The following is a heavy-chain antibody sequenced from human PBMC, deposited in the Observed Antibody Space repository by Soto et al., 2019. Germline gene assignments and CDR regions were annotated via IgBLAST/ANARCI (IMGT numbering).Heavy chain of an antibody. D-gene: IGHD5-12*01. CDR3: AKDHIVATMSAFDI. CDR1: GFTFTTYT. Sequence: GSLRLSCAASGFTFTTYTMNWVRQAPGKGLEWVSGILAGGTTHYADSVKGRFTISRDHSQNSVFLQMSSLRDEDTAVYYCAKDHIVATMSAFDIWGQGTMVTVSS. V-gene: IGHV3-23*01. CDR2: ILAGGTT. J-gene: IGHJ3*02.